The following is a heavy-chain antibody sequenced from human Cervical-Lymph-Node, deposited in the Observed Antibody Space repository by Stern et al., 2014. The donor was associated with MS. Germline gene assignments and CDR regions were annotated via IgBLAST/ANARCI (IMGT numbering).Heavy chain of an antibody. CDR2: IRQDGYDK. D-gene: IGHD2/OR15-2a*01. CDR3: ARDRRAFLDY. Sequence: EVQLVESGGGLVQPGGSLRLSCVASGFSFGTSWLRWVRQPPGRGLEWVANIRQDGYDKFYVDSVKGRFTISRDNARNSLYLQMNSLTVADTAVYYCARDRRAFLDYWGQGTHVAVSS. V-gene: IGHV3-7*01. J-gene: IGHJ4*02. CDR1: GFSFGTSW.